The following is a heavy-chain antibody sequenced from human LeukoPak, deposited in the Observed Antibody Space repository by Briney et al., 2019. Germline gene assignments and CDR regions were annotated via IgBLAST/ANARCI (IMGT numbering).Heavy chain of an antibody. CDR1: GYTFTSYA. CDR3: ARVRGTVGEAQFDY. CDR2: INAGNGNT. D-gene: IGHD4-23*01. V-gene: IGHV1-3*01. J-gene: IGHJ4*02. Sequence: ASVKVSCKASGYTFTSYAMHWVRQAPGQRLEWMGWINAGNGNTKYSQKFQGRVTITRDTSASTAYMELSSLRSEDTAVYYCARVRGTVGEAQFDYWGQGTLITVSS.